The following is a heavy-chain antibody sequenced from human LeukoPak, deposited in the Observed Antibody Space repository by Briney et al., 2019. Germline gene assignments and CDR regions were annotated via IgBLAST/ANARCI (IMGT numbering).Heavy chain of an antibody. D-gene: IGHD7-27*01. V-gene: IGHV4-59*01. Sequence: SETLSLTCTVSGGSINAYYWSWIRQPPGKGLEWIGYIYYSGITDYNPSLKSRVTISRDTSKNQFSLKLTSVTAADTAVYYCATGWGYIDYWGQGTLVTVSS. CDR3: ATGWGYIDY. CDR1: GGSINAYY. J-gene: IGHJ4*02. CDR2: IYYSGIT.